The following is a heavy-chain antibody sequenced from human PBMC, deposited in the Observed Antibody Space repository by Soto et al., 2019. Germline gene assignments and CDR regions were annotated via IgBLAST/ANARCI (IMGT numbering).Heavy chain of an antibody. CDR3: ASAEGYYDFWSGDY. D-gene: IGHD3-3*01. CDR2: IYSGGST. J-gene: IGHJ4*02. V-gene: IGHV3-66*02. Sequence: GGSLRLSCAASGFTVSSNYMSWVRQAPGKGLEWVSVIYSGGSTYYADSVKGRFTISRDNSKNTLYLQMNSLRAEDTAVYDCASAEGYYDFWSGDYWGQGTLVTVSS. CDR1: GFTVSSNY.